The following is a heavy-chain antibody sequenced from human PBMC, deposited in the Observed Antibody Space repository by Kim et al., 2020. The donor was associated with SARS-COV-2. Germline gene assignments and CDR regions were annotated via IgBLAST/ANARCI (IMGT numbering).Heavy chain of an antibody. Sequence: SETLSLTCAVYGGSFSGYYWSWIRQPPGKGLEWIGEINHSGSTNYNPSLKSRVTISVDTSKNQFSLKLSSVTAADTAVYYCARAVGYSYGRGFDYWGQGTLVTVSS. J-gene: IGHJ4*02. V-gene: IGHV4-34*01. D-gene: IGHD5-18*01. CDR2: INHSGST. CDR3: ARAVGYSYGRGFDY. CDR1: GGSFSGYY.